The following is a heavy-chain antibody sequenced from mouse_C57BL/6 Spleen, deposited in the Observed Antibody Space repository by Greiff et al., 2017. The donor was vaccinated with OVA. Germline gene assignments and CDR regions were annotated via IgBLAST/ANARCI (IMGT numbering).Heavy chain of an antibody. Sequence: VQLQQPGAELVRPGSSVKLSCKASGYTFTSYWMDWVKQRPGQGLEWIGNIYPSDSETHYNQKFKDKATLTVDKSSSTAYMQLSSLTSEDSAGYYCASSPLYDYAWFAYWGQGTLVTVSA. J-gene: IGHJ3*01. CDR2: IYPSDSET. V-gene: IGHV1-61*01. D-gene: IGHD2-4*01. CDR3: ASSPLYDYAWFAY. CDR1: GYTFTSYW.